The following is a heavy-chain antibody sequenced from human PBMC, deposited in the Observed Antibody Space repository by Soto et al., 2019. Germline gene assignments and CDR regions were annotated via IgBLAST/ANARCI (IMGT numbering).Heavy chain of an antibody. CDR3: ARDLDGSGSYYTDY. Sequence: QVQLVQSGAEVKNPGTSVKVSCKTSGYTFTSAGISWVRQAPGQGPEWMGWISAYNGNTKYAQKVQGRVTMTTDTSTTTASMELRSLTSDDTAVYYCARDLDGSGSYYTDYWGQGTLVTVAA. CDR1: GYTFTSAG. CDR2: ISAYNGNT. J-gene: IGHJ4*02. D-gene: IGHD3-10*01. V-gene: IGHV1-18*01.